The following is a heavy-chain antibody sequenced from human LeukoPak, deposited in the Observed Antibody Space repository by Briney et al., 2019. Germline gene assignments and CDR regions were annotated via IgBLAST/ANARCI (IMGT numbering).Heavy chain of an antibody. J-gene: IGHJ4*02. CDR1: GGTFSSYA. CDR2: IIPILGIA. CDR3: ARGSPRLYYFDY. Sequence: WASVKVSCKASGGTFSSYAISWVRQAPGQGLEWMGRIIPILGIANYAQKFQGRVTITADKSTSTAYMELSSLRFEDTAVYYCARGSPRLYYFDYWGQGTLVTVSS. V-gene: IGHV1-69*04. D-gene: IGHD1-26*01.